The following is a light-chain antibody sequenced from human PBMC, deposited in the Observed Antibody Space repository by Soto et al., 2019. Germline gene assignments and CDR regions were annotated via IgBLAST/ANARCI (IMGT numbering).Light chain of an antibody. CDR3: QQYGTSEII. CDR1: QSVSNSY. V-gene: IGKV3-20*01. CDR2: DTS. J-gene: IGKJ5*01. Sequence: EFVLTQSPGTLSLSPGERATLSCSASQSVSNSYVAWYQQKSGQAPRLLIYDTSSRVTGIPDRFSGSGSGTDFTLTISRLEPEDFAVFYCQQYGTSEIIFGQGTRLEI.